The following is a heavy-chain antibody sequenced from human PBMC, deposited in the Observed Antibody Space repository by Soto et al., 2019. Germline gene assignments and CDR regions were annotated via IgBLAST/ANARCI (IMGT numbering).Heavy chain of an antibody. CDR3: TNTEPSRYGRDV. D-gene: IGHD1-26*01. CDR1: GFADRSYA. J-gene: IGHJ6*01. V-gene: IGHV3-30*18. Sequence: QVQLVESGGGVVQPGRSLRLSCAASGFADRSYAMHWVRQAPGKGLEGVADISYDGSKKDYADSVKGRFTISRDNSQNTLYLEMTGLRGEDTAVYYCTNTEPSRYGRDVWGQGTTVTVSS. CDR2: ISYDGSKK.